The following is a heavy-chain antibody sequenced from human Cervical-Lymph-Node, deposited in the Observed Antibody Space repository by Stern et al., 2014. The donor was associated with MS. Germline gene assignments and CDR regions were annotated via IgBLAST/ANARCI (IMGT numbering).Heavy chain of an antibody. D-gene: IGHD5-12*01. J-gene: IGHJ6*02. V-gene: IGHV1-69*01. CDR1: GGTFSSYA. CDR3: AREPTTSHFYYYYGMDV. CDR2: IIPIFGTA. Sequence: MQLVESGAEVKKPGSSVKVSCKASGGTFSSYAISWVRQAPGQGLEWMGGIIPIFGTANYAQKFQGRVTITADESTSTAYMELSSLRSEDTAVYYCAREPTTSHFYYYYGMDVWGQGTTVTVSS.